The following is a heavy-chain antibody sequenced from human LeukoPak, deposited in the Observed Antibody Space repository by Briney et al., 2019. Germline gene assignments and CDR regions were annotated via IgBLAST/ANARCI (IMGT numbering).Heavy chain of an antibody. CDR3: ARDGIRQQLVHNP. D-gene: IGHD6-6*01. CDR1: VGSLSSYY. V-gene: IGHV4-4*07. CDR2: IYTSGST. Sequence: SETLSLTCTVSVGSLSSYYWSWLRQPAGKGLEGIGLIYTSGSTNYNPSLKSRVTISVDKSKNQLSLKLSSVTAADKAVYYCARDGIRQQLVHNPWGQGTLVTVSS. J-gene: IGHJ5*02.